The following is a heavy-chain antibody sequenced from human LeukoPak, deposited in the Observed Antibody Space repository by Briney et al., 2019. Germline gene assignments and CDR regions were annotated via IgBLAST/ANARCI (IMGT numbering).Heavy chain of an antibody. CDR1: GGSFSGYY. CDR2: IYYSGST. CDR3: ASTGYSSSWYPSAECFQR. V-gene: IGHV4-59*01. Sequence: PSETLSLTCAVYGGSFSGYYWSGIRQPPGKGLEWIGYIYYSGSTNYNPSLKSRVTISVDTSKNQFSLKPSSVTAADTAMYYCASTGYSSSWYPSAECFQRWGQGTLVTVSS. J-gene: IGHJ1*01. D-gene: IGHD6-13*01.